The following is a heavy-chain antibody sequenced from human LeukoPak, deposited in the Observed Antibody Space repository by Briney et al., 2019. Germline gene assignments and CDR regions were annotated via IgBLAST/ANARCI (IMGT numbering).Heavy chain of an antibody. CDR1: GYTFTSYY. CDR3: ARDYYASYYFDY. V-gene: IGHV1-46*01. J-gene: IGHJ4*02. D-gene: IGHD3-10*01. Sequence: ASVKVSCKASGYTFTSYYMHGVRQAPGQGLEWMGIINPSGGSTSYAQKFQGRVTMTRDMSTSTVYMELSSLRSEDTAVYYCARDYYASYYFDYWGQGTLVTVSS. CDR2: INPSGGST.